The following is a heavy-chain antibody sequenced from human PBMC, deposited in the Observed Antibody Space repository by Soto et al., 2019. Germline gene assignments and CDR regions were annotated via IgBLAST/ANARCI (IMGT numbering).Heavy chain of an antibody. J-gene: IGHJ6*02. V-gene: IGHV3-23*01. Sequence: EVQLLESGGGLVQPGGSLRLSCAVSGFSFSSYAMSWVRQAPGKGLEWVAAIRGSGGSTYYADSVKGRFTISRDNSKNTLYLQINSLRAEDTAVFYCAKGGSSTTPGGYYFYAMHVWGQGTTVTVSS. CDR2: IRGSGGST. CDR3: AKGGSSTTPGGYYFYAMHV. CDR1: GFSFSSYA. D-gene: IGHD2-2*01.